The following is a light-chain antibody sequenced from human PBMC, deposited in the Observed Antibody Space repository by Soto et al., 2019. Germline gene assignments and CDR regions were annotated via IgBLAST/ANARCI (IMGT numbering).Light chain of an antibody. Sequence: QSALTQPASVSGSPGQSITISCTGASSDVGGFDHVSWYQQHPGKVPRLLIYDVSSRPSGVSNRFSGSKSGNTASLIISGLQADDEADYYCISYTSSDTYVFGTGTKLTVL. CDR2: DVS. J-gene: IGLJ1*01. CDR1: SSDVGGFDH. V-gene: IGLV2-14*03. CDR3: ISYTSSDTYV.